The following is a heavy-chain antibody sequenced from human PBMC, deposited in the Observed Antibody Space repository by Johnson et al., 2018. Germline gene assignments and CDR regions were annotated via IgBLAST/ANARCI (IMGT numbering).Heavy chain of an antibody. CDR3: ARWGYYSDSSGFYHGAFDI. J-gene: IGHJ3*02. D-gene: IGHD3-22*01. V-gene: IGHV3-66*02. Sequence: VQLVQSGGGLVQPGGSLRLSCVISGFTVSSNYMSWVRQAPGKGLEWVSVIYISGSTYYADSVKGRFTISRDNSKNTLYLQMNSLRTEETAVYYCARWGYYSDSSGFYHGAFDIWGQGTMVTVSS. CDR2: IYISGST. CDR1: GFTVSSNY.